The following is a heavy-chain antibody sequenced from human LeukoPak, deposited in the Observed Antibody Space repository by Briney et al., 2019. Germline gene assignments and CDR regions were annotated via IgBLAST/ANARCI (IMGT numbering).Heavy chain of an antibody. J-gene: IGHJ4*02. CDR1: GYTFTSYG. Sequence: GASVKVSCKASGYTFTSYGISWVRQAPGQGLEWMGWISAYNGNTNYAQKLQGRVTMTTDTSTSTAYMELRSLRSDDTAVYYCARDANRRGYSGCDYFDYWGQGTLVTVSS. V-gene: IGHV1-18*01. D-gene: IGHD5-12*01. CDR2: ISAYNGNT. CDR3: ARDANRRGYSGCDYFDY.